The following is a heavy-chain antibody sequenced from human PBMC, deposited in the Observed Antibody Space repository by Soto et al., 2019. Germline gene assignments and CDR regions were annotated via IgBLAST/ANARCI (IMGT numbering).Heavy chain of an antibody. CDR2: MNPNSGNT. CDR3: ARDRETYGMDL. CDR1: GYTFTSYD. D-gene: IGHD2-15*01. J-gene: IGHJ6*02. V-gene: IGHV1-8*01. Sequence: QVQLVQSGAEVKKPGASVKVSCKASGYTFTSYDINWVRQATGQGLEWMGWMNPNSGNTAYAQKSQXXDTMTRNTPISTAYMELSSLRSEDTAVYYCARDRETYGMDLWGQATTVTVSS.